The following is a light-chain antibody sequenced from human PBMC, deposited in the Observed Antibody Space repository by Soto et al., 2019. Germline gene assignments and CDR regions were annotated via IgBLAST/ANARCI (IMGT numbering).Light chain of an antibody. Sequence: DLQLTQSPSFLSASVGDRVTITCRARQGIRSYLAGYQQKPGTAPKLLSSEASTLQTGVPSRFSGSGSGTEFTLTISSLQPEDFGTYYCQHLNSYFPITFVQGTRLEIK. J-gene: IGKJ5*01. CDR1: QGIRSY. V-gene: IGKV1-9*01. CDR2: EAS. CDR3: QHLNSYFPIT.